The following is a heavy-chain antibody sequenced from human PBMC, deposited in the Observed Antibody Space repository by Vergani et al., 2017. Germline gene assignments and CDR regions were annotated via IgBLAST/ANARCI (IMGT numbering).Heavy chain of an antibody. CDR1: GGSFSGYY. CDR2: INHSGST. Sequence: QVQLQESGPGLVKPSETLSLTCAVYGGSFSGYYWSWIRQPPGKGLEWIGEINHSGSTNYNPSLKSRVTISVDTSKNQFSLKLSSVTAADTAVYYCARGSITGMIPHSKRHTARFNYWGQGTLVTVSS. J-gene: IGHJ4*02. D-gene: IGHD1-20*01. V-gene: IGHV4-34*01. CDR3: ARGSITGMIPHSKRHTARFNY.